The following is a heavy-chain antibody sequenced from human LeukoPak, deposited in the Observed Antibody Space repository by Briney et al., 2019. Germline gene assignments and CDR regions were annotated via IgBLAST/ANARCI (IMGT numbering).Heavy chain of an antibody. CDR1: GFTFDDYA. V-gene: IGHV3-9*01. J-gene: IGHJ4*02. Sequence: PGGSLRLSCATSGFTFDDYAMHWVRQPPGKGLEWVSGISWGTGTIGYAGSVKGRFTLSRDNSKNTLYLQMNSLRAEDTAVYYCAKAAAYDFWSGYYLDYWGQGTLVTVSS. CDR2: ISWGTGTI. CDR3: AKAAAYDFWSGYYLDY. D-gene: IGHD3-3*01.